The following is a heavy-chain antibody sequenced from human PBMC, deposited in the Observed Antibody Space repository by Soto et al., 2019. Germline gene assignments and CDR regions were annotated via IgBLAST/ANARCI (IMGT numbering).Heavy chain of an antibody. CDR1: GFTFRTYA. CDR2: ISGSDGT. CDR3: AKEKDFVFTWGRDRYTSHY. J-gene: IGHJ4*02. D-gene: IGHD3-16*01. V-gene: IGHV3-23*01. Sequence: EVQLLESGGGQIQPGGSLRLSCAASGFTFRTYAMTWFRQAPGKGLEWVSAISGSDGTFYANSVKGRFTISRDNSRSTVYLQMHSRRAEDSAIYYGAKEKDFVFTWGRDRYTSHYWGRGTLVTVSS.